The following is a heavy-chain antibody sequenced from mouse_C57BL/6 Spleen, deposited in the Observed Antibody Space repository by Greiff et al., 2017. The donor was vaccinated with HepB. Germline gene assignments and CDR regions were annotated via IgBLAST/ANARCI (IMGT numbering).Heavy chain of an antibody. CDR3: ARVLTFYAMDY. CDR2: IDPSDSET. Sequence: QVQLQQPGAELVRPGSSVKLSCKASGYTFTSYWMHWVKQRPIQGLEWIGNIDPSDSETHYNQKFKDKATLTVDKSSSTAYMPLSSLTSEDSAVYYCARVLTFYAMDYWGQGTSVTVSS. D-gene: IGHD4-1*01. J-gene: IGHJ4*01. V-gene: IGHV1-52*01. CDR1: GYTFTSYW.